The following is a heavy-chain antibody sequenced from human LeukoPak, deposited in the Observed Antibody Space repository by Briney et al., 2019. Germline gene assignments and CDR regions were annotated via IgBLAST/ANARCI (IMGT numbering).Heavy chain of an antibody. V-gene: IGHV1-18*01. CDR2: ISAYNGNT. D-gene: IGHD2-2*01. CDR3: ARDPLTDHLPVPDSFDF. J-gene: IGHJ3*01. CDR1: GYTFTSYG. Sequence: ASVKVACKASGYTFTSYGISWVRQAPGQGLEWMGWISAYNGNTRYTQKLQGRVTMTTDAATSTAYMEVRSLRSDDTAVYYCARDPLTDHLPVPDSFDFWGQGTMVTVSS.